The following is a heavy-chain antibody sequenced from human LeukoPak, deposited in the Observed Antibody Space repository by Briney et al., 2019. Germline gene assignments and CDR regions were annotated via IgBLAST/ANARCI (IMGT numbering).Heavy chain of an antibody. J-gene: IGHJ6*02. CDR1: GFTFSSYA. V-gene: IGHV3-23*01. CDR2: ISGSGGST. Sequence: PGGSLRPSCAASGFTFSSYAMSWVRQAPGKGLEWVSAISGSGGSTYFADSVKGRFTISRDNFKNTLYLQMNSLRAEDTAVYYCAKALRAYGGNSPYYYYAMDVWGQGTTVTVSS. D-gene: IGHD4-23*01. CDR3: AKALRAYGGNSPYYYYAMDV.